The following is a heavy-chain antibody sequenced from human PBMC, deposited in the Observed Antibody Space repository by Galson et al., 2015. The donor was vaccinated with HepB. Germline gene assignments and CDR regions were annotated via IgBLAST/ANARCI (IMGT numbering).Heavy chain of an antibody. Sequence: LSLTCAVYGGSFSGYYWSWIRQPPGKGLEWIGEINHSGSTNYNPSLKSRVTISVDTSKNQFSLKLSSVTAADTAVYYCARVVVGRLRFLEWPRVGMDVWGKGTTVTVSS. D-gene: IGHD3-3*01. CDR1: GGSFSGYY. J-gene: IGHJ6*03. CDR2: INHSGST. V-gene: IGHV4-34*01. CDR3: ARVVVGRLRFLEWPRVGMDV.